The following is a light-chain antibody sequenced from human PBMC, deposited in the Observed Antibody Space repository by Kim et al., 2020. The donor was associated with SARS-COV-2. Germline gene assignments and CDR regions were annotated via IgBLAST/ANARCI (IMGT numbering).Light chain of an antibody. CDR3: QQRSNLWT. J-gene: IGKJ2*02. CDR2: DAS. Sequence: LSLSQCERAPLSFRASQSVSSSLAWDQQKPGQPPRLLIYDASNRATGIPARFSGSGSGTDFTLTISSLEPEDFAVYYCQQRSNLWTFGQGTKLEI. CDR1: QSVSSS. V-gene: IGKV3-11*01.